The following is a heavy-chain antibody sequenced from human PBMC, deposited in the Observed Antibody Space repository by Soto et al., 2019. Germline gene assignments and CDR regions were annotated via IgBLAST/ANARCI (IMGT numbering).Heavy chain of an antibody. Sequence: VASVKVSCKAAGYNFTTYGISWVRQAPGQGLEWMGWISGDSVNTKSAPKLQDRITMTTDTSAGTAYMELRRLRSDGTAVYFCVKEGQPQPPETYYYFYGMDLWGLGTPVTVSS. CDR3: VKEGQPQPPETYYYFYGMDL. J-gene: IGHJ6*01. D-gene: IGHD2-2*01. CDR1: GYNFTTYG. V-gene: IGHV1-18*01. CDR2: ISGDSVNT.